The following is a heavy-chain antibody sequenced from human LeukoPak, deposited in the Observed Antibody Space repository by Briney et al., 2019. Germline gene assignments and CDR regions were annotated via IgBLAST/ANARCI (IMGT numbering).Heavy chain of an antibody. Sequence: ASVEVSCKASGYTFTGHYIYWVRQAPGQGLEYMGWINPNSGDTKYPQKFQGRVTMTRDTSISTAYMEVTSLRSDDTAVYYCARPYFNFWGGYPSLHYYMDVWGKGTTVTVSS. CDR1: GYTFTGHY. CDR3: ARPYFNFWGGYPSLHYYMDV. J-gene: IGHJ6*03. CDR2: INPNSGDT. D-gene: IGHD3-3*01. V-gene: IGHV1-2*02.